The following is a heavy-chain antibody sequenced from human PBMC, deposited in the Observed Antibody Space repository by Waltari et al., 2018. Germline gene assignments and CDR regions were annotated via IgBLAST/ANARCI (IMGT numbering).Heavy chain of an antibody. CDR1: GYTFTSYA. CDR2: IIPIFGTA. V-gene: IGHV1-69*13. D-gene: IGHD3-22*01. CDR3: ARGDSSAY. J-gene: IGHJ4*02. Sequence: QVQLVQSGAEVKKPGASVTVSCKASGYTFTSYAMHWVRQAPGQRLEWMGGIIPIFGTANYAQKFQGRVTITADESTSTAYMELSSLRSEDTAVYYCARGDSSAYWGQGTLVTVSS.